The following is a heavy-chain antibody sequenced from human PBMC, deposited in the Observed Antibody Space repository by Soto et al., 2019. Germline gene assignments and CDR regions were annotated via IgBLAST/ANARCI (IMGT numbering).Heavy chain of an antibody. CDR3: ARLAAALVAVLYIYPLNGREAMSDVHV. J-gene: IGHJ6*02. CDR1: GFTFNYYP. V-gene: IGHV3-30-3*01. D-gene: IGHD6-25*01. CDR2: ISFDGSNK. Sequence: QMQLVESGGGVVQPGVSLRLSCAASGFTFNYYPMHWVRQTPGKGLEWVAVISFDGSNKYYADSVKGRFTISRDNSKNMLSLQRNSLTAEDAADSYCARLAAALVAVLYIYPLNGREAMSDVHVWGHGATVSDSS.